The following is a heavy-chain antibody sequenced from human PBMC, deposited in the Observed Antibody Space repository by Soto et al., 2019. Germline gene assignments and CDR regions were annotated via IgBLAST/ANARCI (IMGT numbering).Heavy chain of an antibody. V-gene: IGHV1-69*02. CDR1: GDTFNFYT. D-gene: IGHD3-10*01. J-gene: IGHJ4*02. Sequence: QVQLVQSGAEVKKPGSSLRVSCKASGDTFNFYTINWVRQAPGLGLEWLGRIIPYLSVPNYAQKFQGKVKMTSHKTTNTTDREVRSLRSEDTAMYYCATSFGSGYRAFDYWGQGALVTVSS. CDR2: IIPYLSVP. CDR3: ATSFGSGYRAFDY.